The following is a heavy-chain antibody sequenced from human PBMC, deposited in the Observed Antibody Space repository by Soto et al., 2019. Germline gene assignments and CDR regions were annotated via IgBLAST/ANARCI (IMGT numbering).Heavy chain of an antibody. Sequence: SLRLSCAASGFTFSSYGMHWVRQAPGKGLEWVAVIRYDGSNKYYADSVKGRFTISRDNSKNTLYLQMNSLRAEDTAVYYCARARYDFWSGYSSTPDYYYYYGMDVWGQGTTVTVSS. J-gene: IGHJ6*02. D-gene: IGHD3-3*01. V-gene: IGHV3-33*01. CDR2: IRYDGSNK. CDR1: GFTFSSYG. CDR3: ARARYDFWSGYSSTPDYYYYYGMDV.